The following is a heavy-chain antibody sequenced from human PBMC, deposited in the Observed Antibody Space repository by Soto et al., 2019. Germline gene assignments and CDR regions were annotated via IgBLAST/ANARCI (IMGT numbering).Heavy chain of an antibody. CDR1: GYTFTSYG. J-gene: IGHJ4*02. CDR2: ISAYNGNT. V-gene: IGHV1-18*01. CDR3: AREAQQLSRPYYFDY. D-gene: IGHD6-13*01. Sequence: QVQLVQSGAEVKKPGASVKVSCKASGYTFTSYGISWVRQAPGQGLEWMGWISAYNGNTNYAQKRQGRVTMTTDTPTSTAYMELRSLRSDDTAVYYCAREAQQLSRPYYFDYRGQGTLVTVSS.